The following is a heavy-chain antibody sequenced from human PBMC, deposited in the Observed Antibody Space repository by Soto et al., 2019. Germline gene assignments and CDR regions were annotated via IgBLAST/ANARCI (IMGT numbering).Heavy chain of an antibody. J-gene: IGHJ6*02. CDR3: AKDFYDSSESPYHYYGMDF. CDR2: ISWNSGSI. CDR1: GFTFDDYA. Sequence: EVQLVESGGGLVQPGRSLRLSCAASGFTFDDYAMHWVRQAPGKGLEWVSGISWNSGSIGYADSVKVRFTISRDNAKNPLYLQMNRLRAEYTAIYYCAKDFYDSSESPYHYYGMDFWGQGTTVTVSS. V-gene: IGHV3-9*01. D-gene: IGHD3-22*01.